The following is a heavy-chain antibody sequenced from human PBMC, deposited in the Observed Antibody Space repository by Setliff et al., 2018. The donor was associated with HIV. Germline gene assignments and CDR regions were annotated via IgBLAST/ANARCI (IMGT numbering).Heavy chain of an antibody. J-gene: IGHJ3*02. Sequence: SETLSLTCTVSGGSIGSGIYYWIWIRQPAGKGLEWVGHVYTTGGTNYNPSLESRLTISVDTSRNQFSLRLSSVTAADTAVYYCARAPTGVTNAFDIWGQGTMVTVSS. V-gene: IGHV4-61*09. CDR1: GGSIGSGIYY. CDR3: ARAPTGVTNAFDI. CDR2: VYTTGGT. D-gene: IGHD2-8*02.